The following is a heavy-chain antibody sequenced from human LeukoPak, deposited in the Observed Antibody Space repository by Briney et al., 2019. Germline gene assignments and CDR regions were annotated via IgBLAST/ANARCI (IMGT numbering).Heavy chain of an antibody. D-gene: IGHD1-20*01. CDR2: IYYSGST. J-gene: IGHJ5*02. CDR1: NYSITSAHF. V-gene: IGHV4-38-2*02. CDR3: ARQPKYNWNPTWFDP. Sequence: SETLSLTCTVSNYSITSAHFWGWIRQPPGKGLEWIGSIYYSGSTYYNPSLKSRVTISVDTSKNQFSLKLSSVTAADTAVYYCARQPKYNWNPTWFDPWGQGTLVTVSS.